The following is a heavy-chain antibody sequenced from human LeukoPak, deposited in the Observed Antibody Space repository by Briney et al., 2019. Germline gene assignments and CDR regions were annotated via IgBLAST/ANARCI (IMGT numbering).Heavy chain of an antibody. CDR2: INHSGST. CDR1: GGSFSGCY. Sequence: SETLSLTCAVYGGSFSGCYWSWIRQPPGKGLEWIGEINHSGSTNYNPSLKSRVTISVDTSKNQFSLKLSSVTAADTAVYYCARARRNWFDPWGQGTLVTVSS. V-gene: IGHV4-34*01. CDR3: ARARRNWFDP. J-gene: IGHJ5*02.